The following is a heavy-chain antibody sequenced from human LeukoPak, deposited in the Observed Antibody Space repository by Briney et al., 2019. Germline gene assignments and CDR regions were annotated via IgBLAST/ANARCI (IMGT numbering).Heavy chain of an antibody. D-gene: IGHD6-19*01. Sequence: PSETLSLTCAVSGYSISSGYYGGWIRQPPGKELEWIATIYQSGSSYYNPSLESRVTISVDTTKNQFSLRVHSVTAADTAVYYCVRAGYSSSWFDDWGQGTLVTVSS. J-gene: IGHJ5*02. CDR1: GYSISSGYY. V-gene: IGHV4-38-2*01. CDR3: VRAGYSSSWFDD. CDR2: IYQSGSS.